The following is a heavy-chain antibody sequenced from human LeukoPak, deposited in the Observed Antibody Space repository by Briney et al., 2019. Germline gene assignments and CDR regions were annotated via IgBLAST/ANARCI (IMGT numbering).Heavy chain of an antibody. CDR1: GYSLSDHY. V-gene: IGHV1-2*07. D-gene: IGHD3-10*01. CDR2: INPNSNGLN. CDR3: ARSVLTYYGSGSPCDY. Sequence: ASVKVSCKASGYSLSDHYMHWVRQAPGQGLEWMGWINPNSNGLNNYAHKFQGRVTMTSDTSISTASMELSRLRSDDTAVYYCARSVLTYYGSGSPCDYWGQGTLVTVSS. J-gene: IGHJ4*02.